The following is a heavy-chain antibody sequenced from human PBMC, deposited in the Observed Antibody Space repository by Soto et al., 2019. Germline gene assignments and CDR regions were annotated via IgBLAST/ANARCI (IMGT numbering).Heavy chain of an antibody. CDR3: ARVGGVGAPPGADY. V-gene: IGHV1-69*13. CDR2: VIPIVGQP. D-gene: IGHD1-26*01. Sequence: SVKVSCKASGGIFSSYAISWLLQAPGQGLEWMGAVIPIVGQPYYAQTLQGRVTITADESARTAYMELSSLRSEETDVYFCARVGGVGAPPGADYWGQGILVTVSS. J-gene: IGHJ4*02. CDR1: GGIFSSYA.